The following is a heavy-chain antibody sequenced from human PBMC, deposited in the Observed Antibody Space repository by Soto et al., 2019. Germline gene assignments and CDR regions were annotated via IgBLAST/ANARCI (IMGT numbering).Heavy chain of an antibody. D-gene: IGHD6-13*01. CDR3: ARNPIGSSSRRVGEAFDI. J-gene: IGHJ3*02. V-gene: IGHV4-30-4*01. CDR1: GGSISSGDYY. CDR2: IYYSGST. Sequence: TLSLTCTVSGGSISSGDYYWSWIRQPPGKGLEWIGYIYYSGSTYYNPSLKSRVTISVDTSKNQFSLKLSSVTAADTAVYYCARNPIGSSSRRVGEAFDIWGQGTMVTVSS.